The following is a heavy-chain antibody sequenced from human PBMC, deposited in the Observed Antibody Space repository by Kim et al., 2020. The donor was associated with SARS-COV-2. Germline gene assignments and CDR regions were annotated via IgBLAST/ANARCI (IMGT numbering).Heavy chain of an antibody. Sequence: SETLSLTCTVSGGSISSYYWSWIRQPPGKGLEWIGYIYYSGSTNYNPSLKSRVTISVDTSKNQFSLKLSSVTAADTAVYYCARDPGYCSSTSCYGNWFDPWGQGTLVTVSS. D-gene: IGHD2-2*01. CDR3: ARDPGYCSSTSCYGNWFDP. V-gene: IGHV4-59*13. CDR2: IYYSGST. CDR1: GGSISSYY. J-gene: IGHJ5*02.